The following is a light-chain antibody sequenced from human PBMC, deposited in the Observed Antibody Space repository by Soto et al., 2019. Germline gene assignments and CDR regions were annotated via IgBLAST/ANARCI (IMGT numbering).Light chain of an antibody. CDR2: DAS. Sequence: DIQMTQSPSTLSSWVGDRFTITCRASQNINNWVAWYQQKPGKAPKFLIYDASTLESGVPSRFSGSGFGTEFSLTISSLQPDDSGSYYCQHLRTFGQGTKVDI. CDR3: QHLRT. CDR1: QNINNW. J-gene: IGKJ1*01. V-gene: IGKV1-5*01.